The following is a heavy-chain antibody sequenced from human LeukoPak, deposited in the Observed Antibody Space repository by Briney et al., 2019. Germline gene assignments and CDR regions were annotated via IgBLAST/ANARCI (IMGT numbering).Heavy chain of an antibody. CDR3: ARDYCGGDCFPDY. CDR2: INPNSGDT. Sequence: ASVKVSCKASGYTFTGYYVHWVRQAPGQGLEWMVRINPNSGDTNYAQKFQGRVTMTRDTSISTAYMELSRLRSDDTAVYYCARDYCGGDCFPDYWGQGTLVTVSS. V-gene: IGHV1-2*06. CDR1: GYTFTGYY. J-gene: IGHJ4*02. D-gene: IGHD2-21*02.